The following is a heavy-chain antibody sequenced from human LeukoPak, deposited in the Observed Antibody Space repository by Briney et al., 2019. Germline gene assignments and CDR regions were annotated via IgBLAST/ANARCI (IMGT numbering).Heavy chain of an antibody. CDR3: ARRGYDYVWGSYRFFDY. Sequence: AETLSLICTVSGGPISSRSYHGRWIRQPPAEGLEWNGSIYYSGSTYYNPSLKSRLSISVDTSKNQFSLKLSSVTAADTAVYYCARRGYDYVWGSYRFFDYWGQGTLVTVSS. CDR1: GGPISSRSYH. J-gene: IGHJ4*02. D-gene: IGHD3-16*02. V-gene: IGHV4-39*01. CDR2: IYYSGST.